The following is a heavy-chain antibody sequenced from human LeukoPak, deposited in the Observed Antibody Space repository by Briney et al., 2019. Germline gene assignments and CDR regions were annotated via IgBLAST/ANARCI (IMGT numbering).Heavy chain of an antibody. CDR1: GGSISSYY. D-gene: IGHD4-17*01. CDR2: IYYSGST. CDR3: ARGPDYGDYARPDYYYYGMDV. J-gene: IGHJ6*02. Sequence: PSETLSLTCTVSGGSISSYYWSWIRQPPGKGLEWIGYIYYSGSTNHNPSLKSRVTISVDTSKNQFSLKLNSVTAADTAVYYCARGPDYGDYARPDYYYYGMDVWGQGTTVTVSS. V-gene: IGHV4-59*01.